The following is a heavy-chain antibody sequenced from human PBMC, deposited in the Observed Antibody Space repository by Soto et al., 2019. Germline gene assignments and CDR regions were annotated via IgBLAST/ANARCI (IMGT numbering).Heavy chain of an antibody. D-gene: IGHD6-19*01. Sequence: QVQLVQSGAEVKKPGASVKVSCKASGYTFTSYGISWVRQAPGQGLEWMGWISAYNGNTNYAQKLQGRVTMTTDTSTSTAHMELRSLRSDDTAVYYCARDLAVAGTGSPYYGMDVWGQGTTVTVSS. CDR2: ISAYNGNT. CDR3: ARDLAVAGTGSPYYGMDV. J-gene: IGHJ6*02. V-gene: IGHV1-18*04. CDR1: GYTFTSYG.